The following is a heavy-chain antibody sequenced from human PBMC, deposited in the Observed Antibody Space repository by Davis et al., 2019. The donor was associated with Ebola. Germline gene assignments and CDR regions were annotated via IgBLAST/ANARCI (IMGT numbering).Heavy chain of an antibody. V-gene: IGHV1-2*02. D-gene: IGHD3-22*01. Sequence: ASVKVSCKASGYTFTSYDINWVRQAPGQGLEWMGWINPKSGGTNYAQKFQGRVTMTRDTSISTAYMELSRLRSDDTAVYYCALHRSADSSGYYFQHWGQGTLVTVSS. J-gene: IGHJ1*01. CDR2: INPKSGGT. CDR3: ALHRSADSSGYYFQH. CDR1: GYTFTSYD.